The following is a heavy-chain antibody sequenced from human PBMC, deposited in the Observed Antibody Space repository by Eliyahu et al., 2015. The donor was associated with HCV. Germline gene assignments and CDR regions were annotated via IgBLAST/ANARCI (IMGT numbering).Heavy chain of an antibody. Sequence: QVQLVESGGGVVQPGRSLRLSCAASGFTFSSYGMXWVRQAPGRGLEWVADIWYDGSNKYYADSVKGRFTISRDNSKNTLYLQMNSLRAEDTAVYYCARDSDYGGNPGGAFDIWGQGTMVTVSS. CDR2: IWYDGSNK. J-gene: IGHJ3*02. D-gene: IGHD4-23*01. CDR1: GFTFSSYG. V-gene: IGHV3-33*01. CDR3: ARDSDYGGNPGGAFDI.